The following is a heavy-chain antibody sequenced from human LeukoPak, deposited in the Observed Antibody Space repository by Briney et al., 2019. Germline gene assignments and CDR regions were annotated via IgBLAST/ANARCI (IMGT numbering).Heavy chain of an antibody. D-gene: IGHD3-22*01. J-gene: IGHJ4*02. Sequence: PGGSLRLSCAASGFTFSTYGMHWVRQAPGKGLGWVAFIRFDGSNKYYADSMRGRFTISRDNSKNTLYLQMNSLRAEDTAVYYCAKDRRGGYSFDHWGEGALVTVSS. CDR1: GFTFSTYG. CDR2: IRFDGSNK. CDR3: AKDRRGGYSFDH. V-gene: IGHV3-30*02.